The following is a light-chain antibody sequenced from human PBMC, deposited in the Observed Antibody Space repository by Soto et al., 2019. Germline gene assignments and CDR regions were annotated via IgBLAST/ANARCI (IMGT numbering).Light chain of an antibody. CDR1: QSVSSSY. Sequence: EIVLTQSPGTLSLSPGERATLSWRASQSVSSSYLAWYQQKPGQAPRLVIYGASSRATGIPDRFSGSGSGTDFTLTISRLEPEDFAVYYCQQYGSSRWTFGQGTKVDIK. J-gene: IGKJ1*01. V-gene: IGKV3-20*01. CDR3: QQYGSSRWT. CDR2: GAS.